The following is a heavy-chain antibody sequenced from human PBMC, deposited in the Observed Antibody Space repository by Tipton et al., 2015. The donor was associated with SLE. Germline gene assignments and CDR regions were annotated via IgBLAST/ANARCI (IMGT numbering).Heavy chain of an antibody. V-gene: IGHV3-11*04. D-gene: IGHD1-20*01. Sequence: SLRLSCAASGFTFSDYYMSWIRQAPGKGLEWVSYISSSGSTIYYADSVKGRFTISRDNAKNSLYLQMNSLRAEDTAVYYCARGVEGSYNWNDVDYYYGMDVWGQGTTVTVSS. CDR3: ARGVEGSYNWNDVDYYYGMDV. CDR2: ISSSGSTI. J-gene: IGHJ6*02. CDR1: GFTFSDYY.